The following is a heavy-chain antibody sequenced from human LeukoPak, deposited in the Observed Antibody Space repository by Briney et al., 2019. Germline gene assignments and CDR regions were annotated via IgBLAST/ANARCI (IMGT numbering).Heavy chain of an antibody. V-gene: IGHV4-59*01. CDR2: IYYRGST. Sequence: SETLSLTCTVSGGSISSYYWSWIRQPPGKGLEWIGNIYYRGSTNYNPSHKSRVTMSVDTSKNQFSLKLSSVTAADTAVYFCARELRDYGSGWYIFDYWGQGTLVTVSS. D-gene: IGHD6-19*01. CDR1: GGSISSYY. J-gene: IGHJ4*02. CDR3: ARELRDYGSGWYIFDY.